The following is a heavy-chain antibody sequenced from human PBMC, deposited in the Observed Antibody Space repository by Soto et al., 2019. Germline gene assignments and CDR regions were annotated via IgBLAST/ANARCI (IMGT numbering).Heavy chain of an antibody. Sequence: GSLRLSCTASGFMFGNYAMSWFRQAPGKGLEWVGFIRSKAYGGTAEYAASVKGRFTISRDYSESTAYLQMTSLKTEYTAVYYCTTGLSNGYYNFDYWGQGTPVTVSS. CDR1: GFMFGNYA. J-gene: IGHJ4*02. D-gene: IGHD3-22*01. CDR2: IRSKAYGGTA. V-gene: IGHV3-49*03. CDR3: TTGLSNGYYNFDY.